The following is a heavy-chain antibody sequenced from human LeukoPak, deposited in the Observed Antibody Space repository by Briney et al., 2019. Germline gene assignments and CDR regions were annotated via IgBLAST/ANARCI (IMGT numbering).Heavy chain of an antibody. CDR2: IHYSGST. Sequence: SETLSLTCTVSGGSISSYYWSWIRQPPGKELEWIGYIHYSGSTNYNPSLKSRVTISVDTSKNQFSLKLSSVTAADTAVYYCARSSIAVAGRGQFQHWGQGTLVTVSS. CDR1: GGSISSYY. CDR3: ARSSIAVAGRGQFQH. J-gene: IGHJ1*01. D-gene: IGHD6-19*01. V-gene: IGHV4-59*01.